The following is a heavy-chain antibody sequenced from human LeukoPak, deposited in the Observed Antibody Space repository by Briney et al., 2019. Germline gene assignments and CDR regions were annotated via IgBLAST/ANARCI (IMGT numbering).Heavy chain of an antibody. D-gene: IGHD1-26*01. CDR1: GYSFTSYW. J-gene: IGHJ4*02. CDR2: IYPGDSDT. Sequence: GESLKISCKGSGYSFTSYWIGWVRQMPGKGLEWMGIIYPGDSDTRYSPSFQGQATTSADKSISTTYLQWSSLKASDTAMYYCARRRGKMGATYDYWGQGTLVTVSS. CDR3: ARRRGKMGATYDY. V-gene: IGHV5-51*01.